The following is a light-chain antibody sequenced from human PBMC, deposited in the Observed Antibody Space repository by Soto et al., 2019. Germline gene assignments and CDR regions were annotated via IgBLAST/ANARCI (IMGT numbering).Light chain of an antibody. V-gene: IGKV3-15*01. Sequence: EIVMTQSPATLSVSPGERVTLSCRASQSVSRNLAWYQQKPGQAPRLLIYGAFTRATGIPARFSGSGSGTDFTLTIGSLKPEDFAIYYCQQRGNWPPLTFGGGTKVHI. CDR2: GAF. J-gene: IGKJ4*01. CDR3: QQRGNWPPLT. CDR1: QSVSRN.